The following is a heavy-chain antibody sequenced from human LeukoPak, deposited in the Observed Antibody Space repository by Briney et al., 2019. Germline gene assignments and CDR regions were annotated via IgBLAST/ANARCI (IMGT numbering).Heavy chain of an antibody. V-gene: IGHV4-34*01. D-gene: IGHD6-13*01. CDR1: GGSFSGYY. J-gene: IGHJ4*02. CDR3: ARGPGHWYYY. Sequence: PSETLSLTCAVYGGSFSGYYWSWIRQPPGKGLEWIGEINHSGSTNYNPSLKSRVTISIDTSKNQFSLKLSSVTAADTALYYFARGPGHWYYYWGQGTLGNGSS. CDR2: INHSGST.